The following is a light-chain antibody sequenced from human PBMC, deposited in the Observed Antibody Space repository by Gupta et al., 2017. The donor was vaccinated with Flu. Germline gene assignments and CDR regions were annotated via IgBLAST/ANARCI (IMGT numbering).Light chain of an antibody. Sequence: QSALTQPASVSGSPGQSIAISCTGTSSDVGGYNNVSWYQQYPGKAPKLIIYDVTRRPSGVSDRLSASKSGNTASLTISGLRAEDEAEYCSSSSTINTVVFGGGTKLTVL. CDR1: SSDVGGYNN. CDR3: SSSSTINTVV. CDR2: DVT. V-gene: IGLV2-14*01. J-gene: IGLJ2*01.